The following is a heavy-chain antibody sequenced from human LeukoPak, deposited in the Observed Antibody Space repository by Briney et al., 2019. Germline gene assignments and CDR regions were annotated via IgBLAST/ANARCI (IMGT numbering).Heavy chain of an antibody. CDR2: IRYDGSNK. D-gene: IGHD5-18*01. Sequence: GGSLRLSCAASGFTFSSYGMHWVRQAPGKGLEWVAFIRYDGSNKYYADSVKGRFTISRDNSKNTLYPQMNSLRAEDTAVYYCAKDLRPGYSYGYALSLPTNDYWGQGTLVTVSS. CDR3: AKDLRPGYSYGYALSLPTNDY. CDR1: GFTFSSYG. V-gene: IGHV3-30*02. J-gene: IGHJ4*02.